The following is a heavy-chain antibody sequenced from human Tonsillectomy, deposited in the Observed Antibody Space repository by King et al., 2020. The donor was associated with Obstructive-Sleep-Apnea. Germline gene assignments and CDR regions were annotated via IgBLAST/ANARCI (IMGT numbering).Heavy chain of an antibody. CDR2: IKSKTDGGTT. D-gene: IGHD2-2*01. J-gene: IGHJ4*02. Sequence: VQLVESGGGLVKPGGSLRLSCAASGFTSINAWMSWVRQAPGKGLEWVGRIKSKTDGGTTDYAAPVKGRFTISRDDSKNTLYLQMNSLKTEDTAGYYCTTSTQLGYCSSTSCLDYWGQGTLVTVSS. V-gene: IGHV3-15*01. CDR3: TTSTQLGYCSSTSCLDY. CDR1: GFTSINAW.